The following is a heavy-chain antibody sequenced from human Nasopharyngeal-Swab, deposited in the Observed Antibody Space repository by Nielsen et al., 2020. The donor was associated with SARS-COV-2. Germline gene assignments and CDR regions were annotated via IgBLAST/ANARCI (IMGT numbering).Heavy chain of an antibody. CDR2: IDPSDSYT. J-gene: IGHJ4*02. CDR3: ARHPYYDSSGYSPLYFDY. Sequence: VRQMPGKGLEWMGRIDPSDSYTNYSPSFQGHVTISADKSISTAYLQWSSLKASDTAMYYCARHPYYDSSGYSPLYFDYRGQGTLVTVSS. D-gene: IGHD3-22*01. V-gene: IGHV5-10-1*01.